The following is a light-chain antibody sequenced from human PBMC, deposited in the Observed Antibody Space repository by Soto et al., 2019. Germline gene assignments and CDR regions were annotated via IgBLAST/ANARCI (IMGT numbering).Light chain of an antibody. J-gene: IGLJ3*02. CDR3: QTWDTGIRV. CDR1: SGHRTYA. Sequence: QLVLTQSPSASASLGASVKLTCTLSSGHRTYAIAWYQQQPEKGPRYLMKLNSDGSHSKGDGIPDRFSGSSFGAERYLTISSLQSEDEADYYCQTWDTGIRVFGGGTKLTVL. V-gene: IGLV4-69*01. CDR2: LNSDGSH.